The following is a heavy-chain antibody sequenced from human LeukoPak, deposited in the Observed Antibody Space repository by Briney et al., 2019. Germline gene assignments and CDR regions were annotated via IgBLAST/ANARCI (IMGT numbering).Heavy chain of an antibody. Sequence: GGSLRLSCAASGFTFSSYSMNWVRQAPGKGLEWVSYISSSSSTIYYADSVKVRFTISRDNAKNSLYLQMNSLRAEDTAVYYCARERREQLLPPCTRSVTYFDYWGQGTLVTVSS. D-gene: IGHD2-2*01. CDR1: GFTFSSYS. J-gene: IGHJ4*02. V-gene: IGHV3-48*01. CDR3: ARERREQLLPPCTRSVTYFDY. CDR2: ISSSSSTI.